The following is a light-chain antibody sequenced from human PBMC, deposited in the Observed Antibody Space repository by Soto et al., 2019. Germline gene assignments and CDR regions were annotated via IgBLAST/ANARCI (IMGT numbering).Light chain of an antibody. CDR2: GAS. CDR1: QRVSSDY. V-gene: IGKV3-11*01. Sequence: ETVLTQSPGTLSLPPGERATLSCRASQRVSSDYLVWYQQKPGQAPRLLIHGASTRAPGFPARFSGSGSGTDFTLTISSLEPEDFAVYYCQQRSNWPITFGQGTRLEIK. J-gene: IGKJ5*01. CDR3: QQRSNWPIT.